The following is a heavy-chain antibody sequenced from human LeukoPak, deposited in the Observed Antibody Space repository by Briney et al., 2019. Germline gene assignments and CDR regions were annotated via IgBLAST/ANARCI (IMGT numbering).Heavy chain of an antibody. CDR2: ISGYNGNA. J-gene: IGHJ4*02. D-gene: IGHD3-22*01. V-gene: IGHV1-18*04. CDR3: ARGRVDYYDSSGWDRGYYFDY. CDR1: GYTFNSCG. Sequence: ASVKVSCETSGYTFNSCGITWVRGAPGQGLEWMGWISGYNGNANYAEKFQGRVTLTTDTSTTTAYMELRSLRSDDTALYYCARGRVDYYDSSGWDRGYYFDYWGQGTLVTVSS.